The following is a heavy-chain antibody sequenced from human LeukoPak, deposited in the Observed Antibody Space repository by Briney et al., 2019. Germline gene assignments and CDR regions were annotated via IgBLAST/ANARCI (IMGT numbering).Heavy chain of an antibody. CDR3: AKDVPGGWWYFDL. D-gene: IGHD6-19*01. Sequence: GGSLRLSCAASRFTFSSHFMSWVRQAPGKGLEWVSVISGSGGTTYYAVSVKGRFTISRDNSKNTLYLQMNSLRAEDTAVYYCAKDVPGGWWYFDLWGRGTLVTVSS. CDR2: ISGSGGTT. J-gene: IGHJ2*01. CDR1: RFTFSSHF. V-gene: IGHV3-23*01.